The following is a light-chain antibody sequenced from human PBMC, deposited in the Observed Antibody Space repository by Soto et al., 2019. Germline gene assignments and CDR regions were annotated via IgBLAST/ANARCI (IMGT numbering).Light chain of an antibody. CDR1: QDISSW. V-gene: IGKV1-12*01. CDR3: QQGDSFPFT. Sequence: DIQMTQSPSSVSASVGDRVTITCRASQDISSWVAWYQQKPGKAPKLLISATSSLQSGVPRRFSGSGSGTDFTLVISSLQAEDFATYFCQQGDSFPFTFGGGTKVDI. J-gene: IGKJ4*01. CDR2: ATS.